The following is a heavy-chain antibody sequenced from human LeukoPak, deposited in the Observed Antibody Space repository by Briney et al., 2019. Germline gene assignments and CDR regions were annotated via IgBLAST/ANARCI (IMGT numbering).Heavy chain of an antibody. V-gene: IGHV1-2*02. CDR1: GDTFTGYY. J-gene: IGHJ4*02. CDR3: ARGGYGGGYGGRNSGVIDS. Sequence: ASVKVSCKASGDTFTGYYIHWVRQAPGQGLEWMGWINPNGGGTNYAQKFQGRVTMTRDTSISTAYMELNRLTSDDTDVYYCARGGYGGGYGGRNSGVIDSWGQGTLVTVSS. CDR2: INPNGGGT. D-gene: IGHD4-23*01.